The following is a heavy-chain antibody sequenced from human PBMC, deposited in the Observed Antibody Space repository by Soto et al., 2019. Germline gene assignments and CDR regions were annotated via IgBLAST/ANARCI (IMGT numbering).Heavy chain of an antibody. Sequence: QVQLQESGPGLVKPSQTLSLTCTFSGGSISSGGYYWSWFRQHPGKGLEWIGYIYYSGSTYYNPSLKSRDTTSVDTSKNQFSRKLSSVTAAHTPVYYCARTPRYWGQGNLVTVSS. CDR1: GGSISSGGYY. CDR2: IYYSGST. CDR3: ARTPRY. V-gene: IGHV4-31*03. J-gene: IGHJ4*02. D-gene: IGHD2-15*01.